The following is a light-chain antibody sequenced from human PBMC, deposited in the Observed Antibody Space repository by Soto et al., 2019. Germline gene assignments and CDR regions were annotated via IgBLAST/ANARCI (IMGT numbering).Light chain of an antibody. CDR1: QSVSNNY. J-gene: IGKJ1*01. CDR3: QQYGSSGT. Sequence: TQSPASLFSSLLDIATLSCRASQSVSNNYLAWYQQKPGQAPRLLIYGASNRATGIPDRFSGSGSGTDFTLTISRLETEDFAVYYCQQYGSSGTFGQGTKVDIK. V-gene: IGKV3-20*01. CDR2: GAS.